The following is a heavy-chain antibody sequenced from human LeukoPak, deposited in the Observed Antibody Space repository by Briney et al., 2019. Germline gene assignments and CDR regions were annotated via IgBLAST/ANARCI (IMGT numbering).Heavy chain of an antibody. J-gene: IGHJ5*02. Sequence: SETLSLTCTVSGGSISGSSYYWGWIRQPPGKGLEWIGSIFYSGSTSYNPSLKSRVTVSVDTSKNQFSLKLTSVTAADTAVYYCARHYVILTGNNWFDPWGQGTLVTVSS. CDR3: ARHYVILTGNNWFDP. CDR1: GGSISGSSYY. CDR2: IFYSGST. D-gene: IGHD3-9*01. V-gene: IGHV4-39*01.